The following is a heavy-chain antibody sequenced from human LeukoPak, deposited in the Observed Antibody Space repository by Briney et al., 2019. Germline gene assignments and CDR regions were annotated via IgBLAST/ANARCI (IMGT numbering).Heavy chain of an antibody. D-gene: IGHD3-22*01. CDR2: IYSGGST. CDR1: GFTVSSNY. J-gene: IGHJ4*02. CDR3: ARDRDYDSSGYYYNDY. Sequence: GGSLRLSCAASGFTVSSNYMSWVRQAPGKGLEWVSVIYSGGSTYYADSGKGRFTISRDNSKNTLYLQMNSLRAEDTAVYYCARDRDYDSSGYYYNDYWGQGTLVTVSS. V-gene: IGHV3-66*02.